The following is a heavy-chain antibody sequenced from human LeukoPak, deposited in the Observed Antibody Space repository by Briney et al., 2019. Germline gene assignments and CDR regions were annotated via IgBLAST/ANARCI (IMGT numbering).Heavy chain of an antibody. D-gene: IGHD3-22*01. Sequence: SETLSLTCTVSGGSISSGDYYWSWIRQPPGKGLEWIGYTYHNGSTYYNPSLKSRATISVDTSKSQFSLKLTSVTAADTAVYYCARPYYYDSRIDPWGQGTLVTVSS. V-gene: IGHV4-30-4*01. J-gene: IGHJ5*02. CDR2: TYHNGST. CDR3: ARPYYYDSRIDP. CDR1: GGSISSGDYY.